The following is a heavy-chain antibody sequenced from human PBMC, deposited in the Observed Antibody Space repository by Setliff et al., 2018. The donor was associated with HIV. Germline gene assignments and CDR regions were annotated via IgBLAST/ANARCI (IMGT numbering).Heavy chain of an antibody. CDR1: GYTFTTYG. CDR2: SSAYNGNT. Sequence: ASVKVSCKASGYTFTTYGINWVRQAPGQGLEWMGWSSAYNGNTNYAQKLQGRVTMTTDTSTSTAYMGLRSLRSDDTAVYYGARDRAGDAFDIWGQGAMVTVSS. CDR3: ARDRAGDAFDI. D-gene: IGHD3-10*01. J-gene: IGHJ3*02. V-gene: IGHV1-18*01.